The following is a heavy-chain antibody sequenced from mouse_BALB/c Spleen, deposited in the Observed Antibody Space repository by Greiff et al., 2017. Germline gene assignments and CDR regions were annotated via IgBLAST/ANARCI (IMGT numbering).Heavy chain of an antibody. CDR1: GYTFTSYT. Sequence: VQLHQSGAELARPGASVKMSCKASGYTFTSYTMHWVKQRPGQGLEWIGYINPSSGYTNYNQKFKDKATLTADKSSSTVYMQLSSLTSEDSAVYYCARSATTVAYYFDYWGQGTTLTVSS. CDR3: ARSATTVAYYFDY. V-gene: IGHV1-4*01. J-gene: IGHJ2*01. CDR2: INPSSGYT. D-gene: IGHD1-1*01.